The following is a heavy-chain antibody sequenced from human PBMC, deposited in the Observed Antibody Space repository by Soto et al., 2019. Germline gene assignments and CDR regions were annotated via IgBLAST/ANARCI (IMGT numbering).Heavy chain of an antibody. J-gene: IGHJ4*02. CDR1: GGTFSSYA. CDR3: ARGYNYYGSGSYPPLDY. CDR2: IIPIFGTA. Sequence: SVKVSCKASGGTFSSYAISWVRQAPGQGLEWMGGIIPIFGTANYAQKFQGRVTITADESTSTAYMELSSLRSEDTAVYYCARGYNYYGSGSYPPLDYWGQGTLVTVSS. V-gene: IGHV1-69*13. D-gene: IGHD3-10*01.